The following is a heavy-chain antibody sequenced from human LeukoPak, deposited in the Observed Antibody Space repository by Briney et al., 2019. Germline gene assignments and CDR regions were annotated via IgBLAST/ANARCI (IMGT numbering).Heavy chain of an antibody. D-gene: IGHD3-10*01. J-gene: IGHJ4*02. CDR3: ARGAYYYGSGMSDY. V-gene: IGHV4-59*01. Sequence: SETLSLTCAVYGGSFSGYYWSWIRQPPGKGLEWIGYIYYSGSTNYNPSLKSRVTISVDTSKNQFSLKLSSVTAADTAVYYCARGAYYYGSGMSDYWGQGTLVTVSS. CDR2: IYYSGST. CDR1: GGSFSGYY.